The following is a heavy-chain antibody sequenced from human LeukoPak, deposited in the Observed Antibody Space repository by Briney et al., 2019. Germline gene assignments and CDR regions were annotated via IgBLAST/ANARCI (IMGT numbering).Heavy chain of an antibody. CDR2: IYPGGDT. V-gene: IGHV3-53*01. CDR1: GFSFSDYY. Sequence: GGSLRLSCAASGFSFSDYYMSWIRQAPGKGLEWVSLIYPGGDTHYADSVKGRFIISRDNSKNTLYLQMNSLRVEDTAVYYCARVMGESALYDPFDYWGQGTLVTVSS. J-gene: IGHJ4*02. D-gene: IGHD3-16*02. CDR3: ARVMGESALYDPFDY.